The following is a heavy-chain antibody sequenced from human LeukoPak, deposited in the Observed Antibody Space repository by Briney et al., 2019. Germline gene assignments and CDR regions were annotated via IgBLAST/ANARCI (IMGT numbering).Heavy chain of an antibody. V-gene: IGHV3-64D*09. D-gene: IGHD2-15*01. CDR1: GFSFSRYA. CDR3: VKGGAYIVVVVAAT. CDR2: ISSNGGST. Sequence: GGSLRLSCAASGFSFSRYAMHWVRQAPGKGLEYVSAISSNGGSTYYADSVKGRFTISRDNSKNTLYLQMSSLRAEDTAVYYCVKGGAYIVVVVAATWGQGTLVTVSS. J-gene: IGHJ5*02.